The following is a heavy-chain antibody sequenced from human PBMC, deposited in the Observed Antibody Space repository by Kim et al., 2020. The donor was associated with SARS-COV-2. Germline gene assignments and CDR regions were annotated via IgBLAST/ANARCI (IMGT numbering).Heavy chain of an antibody. Sequence: DGSETFIVEPVKGRFTHSRDNAKNSLYLQMNRLGGEDTAVYYCTRQGGDYWGQGTLVTVSS. V-gene: IGHV3-7*01. CDR2: DGSET. CDR3: TRQGGDY. D-gene: IGHD3-16*01. J-gene: IGHJ4*02.